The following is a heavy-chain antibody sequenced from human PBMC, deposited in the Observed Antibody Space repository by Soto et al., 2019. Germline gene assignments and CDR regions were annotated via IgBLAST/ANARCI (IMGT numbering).Heavy chain of an antibody. Sequence: SVKVSCKASGGTFCSYAISWVRQAPGQGLEWMGGIIPIFGTANYAQKFQGRVTITADESTSTAYMELSSLRSEDTAVYYCARSPPPSVLVPAAMVSWFDPWGQGTLVTVSS. CDR3: ARSPPPSVLVPAAMVSWFDP. CDR1: GGTFCSYA. D-gene: IGHD2-2*01. J-gene: IGHJ5*02. V-gene: IGHV1-69*13. CDR2: IIPIFGTA.